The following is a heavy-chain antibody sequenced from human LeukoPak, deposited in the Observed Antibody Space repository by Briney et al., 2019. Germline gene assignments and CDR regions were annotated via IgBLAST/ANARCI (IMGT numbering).Heavy chain of an antibody. J-gene: IGHJ4*02. CDR2: IYTSGST. CDR3: ARGYYDSSGYYTEFAN. CDR1: GGSISSYY. Sequence: SETLSLTCTVSGGSISSYYGGWIRQPAGKGLEWIGRIYTSGSTDYNPSLKSRVTMSVDTSKNKFSLKVTSVTAADTAVYYCARGYYDSSGYYTEFANWGQGTLVTVSS. V-gene: IGHV4-4*07. D-gene: IGHD3-22*01.